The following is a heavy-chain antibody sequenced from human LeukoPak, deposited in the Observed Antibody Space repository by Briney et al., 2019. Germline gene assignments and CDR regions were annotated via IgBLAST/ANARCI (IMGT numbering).Heavy chain of an antibody. CDR1: GYTFTSYG. D-gene: IGHD3-16*02. J-gene: IGHJ4*02. CDR3: ARVLRLGELSFPFDY. CDR2: ISAYNGNT. V-gene: IGHV1-18*01. Sequence: ASVKVSCKAPGYTFTSYGISWVRQAPGQGLEWMGWISAYNGNTNYAQKLQGRVTMTTDTSTSTAYMELRSLRSDDTAVYYCARVLRLGELSFPFDYWGQGTLVTVSS.